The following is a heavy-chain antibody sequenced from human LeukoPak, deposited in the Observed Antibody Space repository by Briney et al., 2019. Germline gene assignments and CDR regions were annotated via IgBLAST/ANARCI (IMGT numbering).Heavy chain of an antibody. D-gene: IGHD3-22*01. CDR3: ARDFDSSGYLDY. V-gene: IGHV4-59*11. CDR1: GGSISSHY. CDR2: IYYSGST. J-gene: IGHJ4*02. Sequence: SETLSLTCTVSGGSISSHYWSWIQQPPGKGLEWIGYIYYSGSTNYNPSLKSRVTISVDTSKNQFSLKLSSVTAADTAVYYCARDFDSSGYLDYWGQGTLVTVSS.